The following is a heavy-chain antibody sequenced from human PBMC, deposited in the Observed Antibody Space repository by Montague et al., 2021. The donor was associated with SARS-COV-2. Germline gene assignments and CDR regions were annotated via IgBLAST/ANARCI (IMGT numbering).Heavy chain of an antibody. Sequence: TLSLTCSVSGGSITSGGYYWIWHRPRPGRDLVWHVYLYYNGMTHYSPSLQSRASFSLDTSKNQFSLKLISATATASAVYFCVNSLPENQLQFDYWGQGTLVTVSS. D-gene: IGHD1-14*01. V-gene: IGHV4-31*03. CDR3: VNSLPENQLQFDY. J-gene: IGHJ4*02. CDR2: LYYNGMT. CDR1: GGSITSGGYY.